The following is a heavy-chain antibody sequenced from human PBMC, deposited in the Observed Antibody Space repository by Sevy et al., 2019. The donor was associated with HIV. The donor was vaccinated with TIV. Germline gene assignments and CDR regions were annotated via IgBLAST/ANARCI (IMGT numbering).Heavy chain of an antibody. D-gene: IGHD3-16*01. CDR1: GFTFDDYA. CDR2: ISWNSGSI. J-gene: IGHJ5*02. CDR3: AKASSEMMEDNWFDP. Sequence: GGSLRLSCAASGFTFDDYAMHWVRQAPGKGLEWVSGISWNSGSIGYADSVKGRFTISRDNAKNSLYLQMNSLRAEDTALYYCAKASSEMMEDNWFDPWGQGTLVTVSS. V-gene: IGHV3-9*01.